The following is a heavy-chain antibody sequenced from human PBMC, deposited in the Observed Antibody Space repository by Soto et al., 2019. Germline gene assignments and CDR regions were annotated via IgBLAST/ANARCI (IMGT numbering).Heavy chain of an antibody. Sequence: QVQLVESGGGVVQPGRSLRLSCAASGFTFSSYGMHWVRQAPGKGLEWVAVISYDGSNKYYADSVKGRFTISRDNSKNTLYLQMNSLRAEDTAVYYCAKVGGSYYSFDYWGQGTLVTVSS. CDR3: AKVGGSYYSFDY. V-gene: IGHV3-30*18. CDR2: ISYDGSNK. J-gene: IGHJ4*02. D-gene: IGHD1-26*01. CDR1: GFTFSSYG.